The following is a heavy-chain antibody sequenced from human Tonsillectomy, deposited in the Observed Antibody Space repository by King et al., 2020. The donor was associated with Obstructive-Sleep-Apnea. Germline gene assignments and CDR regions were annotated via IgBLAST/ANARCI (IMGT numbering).Heavy chain of an antibody. V-gene: IGHV4-4*02. Sequence: QVQLQESGPGLVKPSGTLSLTCAVSGGSISSSNWWSWVRQPPGKGREWIGEIFHSGTTNYNPSLKSRVTISVDKSKNQFSLKLSTVTAADTAVYYCARDSSGYSYEDYWGQGTLVTVSS. CDR1: GGSISSSNW. J-gene: IGHJ4*02. CDR3: ARDSSGYSYEDY. CDR2: IFHSGTT. D-gene: IGHD5-18*01.